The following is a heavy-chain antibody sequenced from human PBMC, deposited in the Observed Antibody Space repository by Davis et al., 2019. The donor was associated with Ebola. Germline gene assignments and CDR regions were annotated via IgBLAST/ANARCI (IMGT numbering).Heavy chain of an antibody. CDR1: NGSLNSGSFY. V-gene: IGHV4-61*09. CDR2: VYVSGSP. J-gene: IGHJ2*01. Sequence: PSETLSLTCTVSNGSLNSGSFYWSWIRQAAGKGLEWIGQVYVSGSPNYNPSLKSRVTMSVDTSKNQFSLHLNSVTPDDTAVYYCARRRDHNSCFDIWGRGTLVTVSS. D-gene: IGHD5-24*01. CDR3: ARRRDHNSCFDI.